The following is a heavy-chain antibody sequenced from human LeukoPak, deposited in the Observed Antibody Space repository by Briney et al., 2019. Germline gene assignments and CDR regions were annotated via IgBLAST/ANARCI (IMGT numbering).Heavy chain of an antibody. CDR1: GGSISSSNW. CDR2: IYHSGST. Sequence: KSSGTLSLTCAVSGGSISSSNWWSWVRQPPGKGLEWIGEIYHSGSTNYNPSLKSRVTISVDTSKNQFSLKLSSVTAADTAVYYCARGGGIYGDYVDYNWFDPWGQGTLVTVSS. D-gene: IGHD4-17*01. CDR3: ARGGGIYGDYVDYNWFDP. J-gene: IGHJ5*02. V-gene: IGHV4-4*02.